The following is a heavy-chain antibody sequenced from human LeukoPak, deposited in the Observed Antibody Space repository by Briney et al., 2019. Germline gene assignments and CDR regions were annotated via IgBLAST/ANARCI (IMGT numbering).Heavy chain of an antibody. Sequence: GGSLRLSCAASGFTFSRHWMHWVRQAPGKGLEWVSLIYSGGTTYYADSVKGRFTISRDNSKNTLYLQMNSLRAEDTAMYYCAGPRIAAAGAPLDYWGQGTLVTVSS. CDR3: AGPRIAAAGAPLDY. V-gene: IGHV3-53*01. CDR1: GFTFSRHW. J-gene: IGHJ4*02. D-gene: IGHD6-13*01. CDR2: IYSGGTT.